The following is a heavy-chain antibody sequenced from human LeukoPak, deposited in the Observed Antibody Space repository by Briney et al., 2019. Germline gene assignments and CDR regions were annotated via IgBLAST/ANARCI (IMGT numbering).Heavy chain of an antibody. CDR2: ISGSGGST. J-gene: IGHJ4*02. CDR1: GLTFYTYA. D-gene: IGHD6-19*01. Sequence: GGSLRLSCSVSGLTFYTYAMSWVRQAPGKGLEWVSAISGSGGSTYYADSVKGRFTISRDNSKNTLYLQMNSLRAEDTAVYYCASLLYSSGWYGNYWGQGTLVTVSS. V-gene: IGHV3-23*01. CDR3: ASLLYSSGWYGNY.